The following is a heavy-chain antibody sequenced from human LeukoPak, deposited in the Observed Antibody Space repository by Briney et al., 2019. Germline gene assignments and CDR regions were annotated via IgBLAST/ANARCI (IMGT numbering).Heavy chain of an antibody. CDR1: GYSISDGYY. D-gene: IGHD6-19*01. V-gene: IGHV4-61*02. CDR3: AREYSRGWSGDWFDP. J-gene: IGHJ5*02. CDR2: IYTSGST. Sequence: SETLSLTCTVSGYSISDGYYWSWIRQPAGKGLEWIGRIYTSGSTNYNPSLKSRVTISVDTSKNQFSLRLSSVTAADTAVYYCAREYSRGWSGDWFDPWGQGTLVTVSS.